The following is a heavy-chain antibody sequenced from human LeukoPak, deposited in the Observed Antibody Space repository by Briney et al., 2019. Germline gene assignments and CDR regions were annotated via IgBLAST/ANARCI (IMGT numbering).Heavy chain of an antibody. Sequence: GGSLRLSCAASGFTFSSYSMNWVRQAPGKGLEWVSYIRSSSRTIYYADSVKGRFTISRDNSKNTLYLQMNSLRAEDTAVYYCAKDGSTYYYGSGSYLSGRYFDYWGQGTLVTVSS. CDR2: IRSSSRTI. V-gene: IGHV3-48*01. D-gene: IGHD3-10*01. J-gene: IGHJ4*02. CDR1: GFTFSSYS. CDR3: AKDGSTYYYGSGSYLSGRYFDY.